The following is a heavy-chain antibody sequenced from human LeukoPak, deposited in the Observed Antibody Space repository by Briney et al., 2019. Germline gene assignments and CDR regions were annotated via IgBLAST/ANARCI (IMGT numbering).Heavy chain of an antibody. Sequence: MTGGSLRLSCAASRFTFSSYSMNWVRQAPGKGLEWVTSTSSSSDYIYYADSLKGRFTISRDNAKNSLYLQMNSLRAEDTAVYYCAREEGGAGLYGFDIWGQGTMVTVSS. D-gene: IGHD1-26*01. V-gene: IGHV3-21*01. CDR1: RFTFSSYS. CDR2: TSSSSDYI. J-gene: IGHJ3*02. CDR3: AREEGGAGLYGFDI.